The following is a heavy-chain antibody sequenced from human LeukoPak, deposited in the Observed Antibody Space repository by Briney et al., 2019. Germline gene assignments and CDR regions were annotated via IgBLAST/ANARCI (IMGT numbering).Heavy chain of an antibody. J-gene: IGHJ5*02. Sequence: SVKVSCKASGGTFSSYAISWVRQAPGQGLEWMGGIIPIFGTANYAQKFQGRVTITADESTSAAYMELSSLRSEDTAVYYCARDSLGSNLPNWFDPWGQGTLVTVSS. CDR1: GGTFSSYA. D-gene: IGHD4-11*01. V-gene: IGHV1-69*13. CDR2: IIPIFGTA. CDR3: ARDSLGSNLPNWFDP.